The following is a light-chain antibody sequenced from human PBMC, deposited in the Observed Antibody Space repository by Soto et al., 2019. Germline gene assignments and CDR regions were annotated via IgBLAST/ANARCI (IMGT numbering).Light chain of an antibody. Sequence: QSALTQPASVSGSPGQSITISCTGTSSDVGSYNLVSWYQQHPGKAPKFMIFEVTQRPSGVSNRFSGSKSGNTASLTISGLQAEDEADYYCCSYAGSSTFDVVFGGGTKVTVL. CDR2: EVT. V-gene: IGLV2-23*02. CDR3: CSYAGSSTFDVV. J-gene: IGLJ2*01. CDR1: SSDVGSYNL.